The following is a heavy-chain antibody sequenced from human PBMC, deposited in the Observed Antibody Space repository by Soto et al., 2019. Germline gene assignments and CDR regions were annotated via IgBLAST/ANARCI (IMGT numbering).Heavy chain of an antibody. CDR1: GGYSSSTTYY. V-gene: IGHV4-39*01. CDR2: IYYSGRT. Sequence: SGTQCHTGTLSGGYSSSTTYYWGWIRQPPGKGLEWIGTIYYSGRTYYNLSLGSRVTISVDTPKNQFSLKMNFLTAADTAVYYCVRHSSLGSGYYPWRQGTMVT. CDR3: VRHSSLGSGYYP. D-gene: IGHD3-22*01. J-gene: IGHJ3*01.